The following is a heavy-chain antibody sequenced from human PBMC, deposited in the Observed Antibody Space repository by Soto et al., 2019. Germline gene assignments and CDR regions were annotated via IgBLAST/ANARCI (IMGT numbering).Heavy chain of an antibody. Sequence: SETLSLTCTVSGGSISSGDYYWSWIRQPPGKGLEWIGSIYYSGSTYYNPSLKSRVTISVDTSKNQFSLKLTSVTAADTALYYCARDYFDSSDYTTNWFDPWGQGALVTVSS. J-gene: IGHJ5*02. CDR3: ARDYFDSSDYTTNWFDP. D-gene: IGHD3-22*01. CDR2: IYYSGST. CDR1: GGSISSGDYY. V-gene: IGHV4-30-4*01.